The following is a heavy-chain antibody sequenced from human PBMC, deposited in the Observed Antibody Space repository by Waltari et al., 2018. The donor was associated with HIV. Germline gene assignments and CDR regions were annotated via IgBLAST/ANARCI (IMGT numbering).Heavy chain of an antibody. CDR2: ISGSSSLI. D-gene: IGHD4-4*01. CDR3: AREMPTVYTDF. CDR1: GFTFSSYS. Sequence: EVQLVESGGGLVQPGGSLRLSCAASGFTFSSYSMNWVRQAPGEGLEWVSYISGSSSLIYYADSVKGRFSISRDNAENSLYLQMNSLRAEDTAVYFCAREMPTVYTDFWGQ. J-gene: IGHJ4*02. V-gene: IGHV3-48*01.